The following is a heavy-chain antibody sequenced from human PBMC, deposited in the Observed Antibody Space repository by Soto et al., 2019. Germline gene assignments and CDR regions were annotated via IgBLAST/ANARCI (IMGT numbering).Heavy chain of an antibody. CDR2: IYFGDSSV. V-gene: IGHV5-51*01. J-gene: IGHJ4*02. D-gene: IGHD1-26*01. CDR1: GDKFDNFW. CDR3: ARRRNRVGAPFDS. Sequence: EVQLVQSGAEVKKPGESLQISCQGSGDKFDNFWIGWVRQMPEKALEWMGMIYFGDSSVRYSPSFQGQVTISADKSVSTAYLQWSSLKGSDAATYYCARRRNRVGAPFDSWGQGTLVSVSS.